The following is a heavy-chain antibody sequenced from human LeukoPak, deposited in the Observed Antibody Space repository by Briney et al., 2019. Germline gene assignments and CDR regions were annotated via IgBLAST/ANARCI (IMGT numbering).Heavy chain of an antibody. CDR2: INPSGGST. Sequence: ASVKVSCKVSGYTFTSYYMHWVRQAPGQGLEWMGIINPSGGSTSYAQKFQGRVTMTRDTSTSTAYMELSRLRSDDTAVYYCARDWEYCTNGVCWYYFDYWGQGTLVTVSS. V-gene: IGHV1-46*01. CDR1: GYTFTSYY. D-gene: IGHD2-8*01. J-gene: IGHJ4*02. CDR3: ARDWEYCTNGVCWYYFDY.